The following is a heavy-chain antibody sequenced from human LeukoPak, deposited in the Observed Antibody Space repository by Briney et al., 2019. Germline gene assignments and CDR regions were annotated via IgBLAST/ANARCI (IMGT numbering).Heavy chain of an antibody. CDR1: GGSFSGYY. CDR2: INHSGST. J-gene: IGHJ4*02. D-gene: IGHD3-22*01. V-gene: IGHV4-34*01. CDR3: ARVYYGSSGFDY. Sequence: PSETLSLTCAVYGGSFSGYYWSWIRQPPGKGLEWIGEINHSGSTNYNPSLKSRVTISVDTSKNQFSLKLSSVTAADTAAYYCARVYYGSSGFDYWGQGTLVTVSS.